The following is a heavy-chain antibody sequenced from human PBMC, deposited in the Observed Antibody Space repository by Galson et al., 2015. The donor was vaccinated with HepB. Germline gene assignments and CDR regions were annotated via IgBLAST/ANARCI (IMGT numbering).Heavy chain of an antibody. V-gene: IGHV1-2*02. J-gene: IGHJ6*02. D-gene: IGHD2-15*01. Sequence: SVTVSCKASGYTFTGYYMHWVRQAPGQGLEWMGWINPNSGGTNYAQKFQGRVTMTRDTSISTAYMELSRLRSDDTAVYYCARGGGTYYYYYGMDVWGQGTTVTVSS. CDR1: GYTFTGYY. CDR2: INPNSGGT. CDR3: ARGGGTYYYYYGMDV.